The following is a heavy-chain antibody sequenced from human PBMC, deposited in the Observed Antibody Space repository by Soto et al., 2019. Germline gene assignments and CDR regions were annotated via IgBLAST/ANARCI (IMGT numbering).Heavy chain of an antibody. Sequence: GGSLRLSCAASGFTFSSYAMSWVRQAPGKGLEWVSAISGSGGSTYYADSVKGRFTISRDNSKNTLYLQMNSLRAEDTAVYYCAKGGGFLDLYGMDAWGQGTTVTVSS. D-gene: IGHD3-3*01. CDR2: ISGSGGST. J-gene: IGHJ6*02. CDR1: GFTFSSYA. CDR3: AKGGGFLDLYGMDA. V-gene: IGHV3-23*01.